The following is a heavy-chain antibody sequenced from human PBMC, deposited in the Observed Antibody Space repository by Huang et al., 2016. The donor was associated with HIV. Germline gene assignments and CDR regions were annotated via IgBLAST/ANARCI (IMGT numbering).Heavy chain of an antibody. CDR3: AKVWFGEFDAFDI. CDR2: IDHGESDT. V-gene: IGHV5-51*01. Sequence: EVQLVQSGAEVKKPGESLKISCKGSGYSFTSYWIGWVRQMPGKGLEWMGIIDHGESDTRYSPSCQGQVTMSADKSISTAYLQWSSLKAADTAMYYCAKVWFGEFDAFDIWGQGTMVTVSS. D-gene: IGHD3-10*01. CDR1: GYSFTSYW. J-gene: IGHJ3*02.